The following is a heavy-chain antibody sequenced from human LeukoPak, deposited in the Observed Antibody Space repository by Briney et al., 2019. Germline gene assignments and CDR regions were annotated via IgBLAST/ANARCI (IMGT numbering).Heavy chain of an antibody. J-gene: IGHJ4*02. CDR1: GFTFSSYE. Sequence: GGSLRLSCAASGFTFSSYEMNWVRQAPGKGLEWVSYISSSGSTIYYADSVKGRFTISRDNAKNSLYLQMNSLRAEDTAVYYCASRGIAVAGGIFDYWGQGTLVTVSS. CDR3: ASRGIAVAGGIFDY. V-gene: IGHV3-48*03. D-gene: IGHD6-19*01. CDR2: ISSSGSTI.